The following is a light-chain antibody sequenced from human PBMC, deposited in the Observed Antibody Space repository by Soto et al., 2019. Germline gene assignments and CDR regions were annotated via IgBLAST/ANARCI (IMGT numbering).Light chain of an antibody. CDR1: QSISSW. CDR2: KAS. CDR3: QQYNTFLT. Sequence: DIQMTQSPSTLSASVGDRVPITCRASQSISSWLAWYQQKPGKAPKLLIYKASSLQSGVPSRFSGSGSGTEFTLTITSLQPDDFAAYYCQQYNTFLTFGGGTKVDIK. J-gene: IGKJ4*01. V-gene: IGKV1-5*03.